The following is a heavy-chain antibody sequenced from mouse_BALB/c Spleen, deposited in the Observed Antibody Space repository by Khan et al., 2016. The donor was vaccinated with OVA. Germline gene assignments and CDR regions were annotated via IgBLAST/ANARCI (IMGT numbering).Heavy chain of an antibody. D-gene: IGHD1-2*01. CDR3: ARCEALDYFAY. Sequence: QVQLKQSGAELVRPGASVKLSCKTSGYIFTSYWIHCVKQRSGQGLEWIVRIYPGTDNTYYNEKLRDKATLTADKSSSTAYIQLSSLKSEDSAVYFCARCEALDYFAYWGQGTTLTVSS. V-gene: IGHV1-76*01. CDR1: GYIFTSYW. CDR2: IYPGTDNT. J-gene: IGHJ2*01.